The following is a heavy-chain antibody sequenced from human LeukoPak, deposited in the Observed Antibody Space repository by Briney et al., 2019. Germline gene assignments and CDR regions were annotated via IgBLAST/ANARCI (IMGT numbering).Heavy chain of an antibody. CDR2: IIPILGIA. J-gene: IGHJ3*02. CDR3: ARAAELTDAFDI. CDR1: GGTFSSYA. D-gene: IGHD1-26*01. Sequence: SVKVSCKASGGTFSSYAISWVRQAPGQGLEWMGRIIPILGIANYAQKLQGRVTITADKSTSTAYMELSSLRSEDTAVYYCARAAELTDAFDIWGQGTMVTVSS. V-gene: IGHV1-69*04.